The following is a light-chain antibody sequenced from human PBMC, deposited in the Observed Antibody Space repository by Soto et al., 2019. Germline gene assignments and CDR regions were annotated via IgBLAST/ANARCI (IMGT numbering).Light chain of an antibody. V-gene: IGKV3-11*01. CDR3: QQRSNWPPLT. CDR1: QSVSSY. Sequence: EIVLTQSPATLSLSPGERATLSCRASQSVSSYLAWYQQKPGQAPRLLIYDASNRATGIPARFSGSGSGTVFTLSISILEPEDFAVYYCQQRSNWPPLTFVGGTKVEIK. CDR2: DAS. J-gene: IGKJ4*01.